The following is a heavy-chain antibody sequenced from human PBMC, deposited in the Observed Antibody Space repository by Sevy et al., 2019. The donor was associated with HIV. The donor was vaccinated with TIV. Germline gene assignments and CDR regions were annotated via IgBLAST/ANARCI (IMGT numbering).Heavy chain of an antibody. CDR1: GFTFSNFA. D-gene: IGHD3-22*01. V-gene: IGHV3-30-3*01. CDR3: ATDDRDNSGYHFTY. J-gene: IGHJ4*02. Sequence: GGSLRLSCAASGFTFSNFAMHWVRQAPGKGLEWVAITSYDGSINYYADSVKGRFTISRDNSKHTLYLQMNSLTVEDTAVYYCATDDRDNSGYHFTYWGQGTLVTVSS. CDR2: TSYDGSIN.